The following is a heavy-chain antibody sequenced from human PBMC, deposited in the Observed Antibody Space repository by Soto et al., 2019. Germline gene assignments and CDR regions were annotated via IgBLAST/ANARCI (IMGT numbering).Heavy chain of an antibody. CDR2: TYYRSKWYN. V-gene: IGHV6-1*01. CDR3: VRSRVFIAVAGMATYYYYYGMDV. D-gene: IGHD6-19*01. Sequence: PSQTLSLTCAISGDSVSSDSAAWNWIRQSPSRGLEWLGRTYYRSKWYNDYTVSVNGRITINPDTSKNHFSLQLNSVTPEDTAVYYFVRSRVFIAVAGMATYYYYYGMDVWGQGTTVTVSS. CDR1: GDSVSSDSAA. J-gene: IGHJ6*02.